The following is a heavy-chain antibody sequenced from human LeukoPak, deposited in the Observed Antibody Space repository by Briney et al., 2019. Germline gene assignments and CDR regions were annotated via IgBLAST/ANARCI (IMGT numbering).Heavy chain of an antibody. D-gene: IGHD1-26*01. V-gene: IGHV3-64*01. Sequence: GGSLRLSCAASGFTFSSYAMHWVRQAPGKGLEYVSAISSNGGSTYYANSVKGRFTISRDNSKNTLYLQMGSLRAEDTAVYYCAKDLIVGALDYWGQGTLVTVSS. CDR1: GFTFSSYA. CDR2: ISSNGGST. CDR3: AKDLIVGALDY. J-gene: IGHJ4*02.